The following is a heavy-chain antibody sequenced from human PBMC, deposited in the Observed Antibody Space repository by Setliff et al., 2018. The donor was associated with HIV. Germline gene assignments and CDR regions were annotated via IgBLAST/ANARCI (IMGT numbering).Heavy chain of an antibody. D-gene: IGHD5-18*01. V-gene: IGHV3-30*18. J-gene: IGHJ4*02. CDR3: AKGSNTAMVT. CDR1: GFTFSSYG. Sequence: QPGGSLRLSCAASGFTFSSYGMHWVRQAPGKGLEWVAVTSSDGSNKYYADSVKGRFTISRDNSKNTLYLQMNSLRAEDTAVYYCAKGSNTAMVTWGQGTLVTVSS. CDR2: TSSDGSNK.